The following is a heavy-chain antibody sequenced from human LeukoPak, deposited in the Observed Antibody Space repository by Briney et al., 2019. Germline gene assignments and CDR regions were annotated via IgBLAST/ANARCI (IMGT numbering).Heavy chain of an antibody. D-gene: IGHD5-18*01. CDR2: IIPIFGTA. CDR3: AGMVNYYYYGMDV. V-gene: IGHV1-69*13. CDR1: GGTFSSYA. J-gene: IGHJ6*02. Sequence: SVKVSCKASGGTFSSYAISWVRQAPGQGLEWMGGIIPIFGTANYAQKFQGRVTITADESTSTAYMELSSLRPEDTAVYYCAGMVNYYYYGMDVWGQGTTVTVSS.